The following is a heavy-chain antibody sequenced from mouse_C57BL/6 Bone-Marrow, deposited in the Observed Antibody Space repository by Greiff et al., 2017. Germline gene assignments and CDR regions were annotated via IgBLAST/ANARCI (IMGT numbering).Heavy chain of an antibody. CDR3: TTIYGYYVWYFDV. V-gene: IGHV14-1*01. D-gene: IGHD2-3*01. Sequence: EVQLQQSGAELVRPGASVKLSCTASGFNIKDYYMHWVKQRPEQGLEWIGRIDPEDGDTEYAPKFQGKATMTADTSSNTASLQLSSLTSEDTAVYYCTTIYGYYVWYFDVWGTGTTVTVSA. CDR1: GFNIKDYY. CDR2: IDPEDGDT. J-gene: IGHJ1*03.